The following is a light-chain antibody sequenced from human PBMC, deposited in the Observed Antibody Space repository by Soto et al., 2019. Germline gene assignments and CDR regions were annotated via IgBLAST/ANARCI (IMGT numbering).Light chain of an antibody. CDR2: EVS. V-gene: IGLV2-23*02. CDR1: SSDVGSYNL. Sequence: QSVLTQPASVSGSPGQSITISCTGTSSDVGSYNLVSWYQQHPGKAPKLMIYEVSKRPSGVSNRFSGPKSGNTASLTISGLQAEDEADYYCCSYAGSSGWVFGGGTKLTVL. J-gene: IGLJ3*02. CDR3: CSYAGSSGWV.